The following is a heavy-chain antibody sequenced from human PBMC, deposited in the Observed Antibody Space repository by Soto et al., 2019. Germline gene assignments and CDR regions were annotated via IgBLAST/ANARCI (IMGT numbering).Heavy chain of an antibody. J-gene: IGHJ4*02. CDR1: GGSISSYY. CDR3: ARVGNYGDYKQLPDY. CDR2: IYYSGST. D-gene: IGHD4-17*01. V-gene: IGHV4-59*01. Sequence: SETLSLTCTVSGGSISSYYWSWIRQPPGKGLEWIGYIYYSGSTNYNPSLKSRVTISVDTSKNQFSLKLSSVTAADTAVYYCARVGNYGDYKQLPDYWGQGTLVTVSS.